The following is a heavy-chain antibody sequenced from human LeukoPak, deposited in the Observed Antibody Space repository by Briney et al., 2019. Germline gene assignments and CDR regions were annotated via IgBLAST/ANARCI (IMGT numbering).Heavy chain of an antibody. Sequence: ETLSLTCTVSGGSISSYYWSWIRQPPGKGLEWIGYIYYSGSTNYNPSLKSRVTISVDTSKNQFSLKLSSVTAADTAVYYCARRSSSWYRGWFDPWGQGTLVTVSS. V-gene: IGHV4-59*08. CDR3: ARRSSSWYRGWFDP. D-gene: IGHD6-13*01. J-gene: IGHJ5*02. CDR1: GGSISSYY. CDR2: IYYSGST.